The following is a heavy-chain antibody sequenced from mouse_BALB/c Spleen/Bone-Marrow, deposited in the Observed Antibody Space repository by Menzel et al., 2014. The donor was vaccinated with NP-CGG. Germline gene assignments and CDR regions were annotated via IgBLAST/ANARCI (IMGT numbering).Heavy chain of an antibody. V-gene: IGHV5-6-3*01. CDR2: INSNGGST. D-gene: IGHD2-1*01. J-gene: IGHJ2*01. CDR3: VRGNYGNYVDYFDF. Sequence: EVKLVESGGGLVQPGGSLKLSCAASGFTFSSYGMSWVRQTPDKRLELVATINSNGGSTYYPDSVKGRFTISRDTAKNTLYLQISSLKSEETAMYYCVRGNYGNYVDYFDFWGQGTTLTVSS. CDR1: GFTFSSYG.